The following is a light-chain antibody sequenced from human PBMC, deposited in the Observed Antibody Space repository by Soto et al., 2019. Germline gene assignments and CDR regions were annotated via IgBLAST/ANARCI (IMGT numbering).Light chain of an antibody. CDR2: GAT. J-gene: IGKJ4*01. V-gene: IGKV3-15*01. CDR1: QSVNSN. CDR3: QHYNDGPPLT. Sequence: EIVMTQSPVTLSVSPGERATLSCRASQSVNSNLAWYHQKPGQAPRLLVYGATTRATGIPARFSGSGSGTEFTLPISSLQSEDFAVYYCQHYNDGPPLTFGGGTKVEIK.